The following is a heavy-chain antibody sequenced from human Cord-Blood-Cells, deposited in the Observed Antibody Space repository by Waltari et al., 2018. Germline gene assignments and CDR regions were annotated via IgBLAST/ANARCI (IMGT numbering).Heavy chain of an antibody. CDR3: ARSAMGGKGPGRYFDL. Sequence: QVQLQQSGPGLVKPSPTLSLTCAISGDSVSSNCVACSWIRQSPSRGLVWLGRTYYRSKWYNDYAVSVKSRITINPDTSKNQFCLQLNSVTPEDTAVYYCARSAMGGKGPGRYFDLWGRGTLVTVSS. CDR2: TYYRSKWYN. J-gene: IGHJ2*01. D-gene: IGHD3-10*01. CDR1: GDSVSSNCVA. V-gene: IGHV6-1*01.